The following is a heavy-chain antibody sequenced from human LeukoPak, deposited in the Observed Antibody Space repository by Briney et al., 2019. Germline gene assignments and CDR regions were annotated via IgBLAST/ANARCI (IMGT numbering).Heavy chain of an antibody. CDR2: ISGSGGST. D-gene: IGHD2-21*02. V-gene: IGHV3-23*01. Sequence: GGSLRFSCAASGFTFSSYAMSWLRQAPGKGLEWVSAISGSGGSTYYADSVKGRFTISRDNSKNTLYLQMNSLRAEDTAVYYCAKASFIVVVTAIDAFDIWGQGTMVTVSS. CDR1: GFTFSSYA. J-gene: IGHJ3*02. CDR3: AKASFIVVVTAIDAFDI.